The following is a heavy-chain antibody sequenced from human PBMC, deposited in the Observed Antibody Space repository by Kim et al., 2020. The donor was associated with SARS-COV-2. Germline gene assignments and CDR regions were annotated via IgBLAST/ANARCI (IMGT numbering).Heavy chain of an antibody. CDR3: AKLVYYDSSGSTDY. CDR2: ISGSGGST. J-gene: IGHJ4*02. V-gene: IGHV3-23*01. D-gene: IGHD3-22*01. CDR1: GFTFSSYA. Sequence: GGSLRLSCAASGFTFSSYAMSWVRQAPGKGLEWVSAISGSGGSTYYADSVKGRFTISRDNSKNTLYLQMNSLRAEDTAVYYCAKLVYYDSSGSTDYWGQGTLVTVSS.